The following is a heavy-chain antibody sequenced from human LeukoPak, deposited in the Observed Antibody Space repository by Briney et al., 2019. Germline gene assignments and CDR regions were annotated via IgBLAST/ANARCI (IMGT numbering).Heavy chain of an antibody. V-gene: IGHV4-38-2*02. D-gene: IGHD3-9*01. CDR2: IYDSGST. J-gene: IGHJ3*02. CDR3: ARRYYDILTGYDSSAFDI. CDR1: NYSISSGYY. Sequence: PSETLSLTCTVSNYSISSGYYWGWIRQPPGKGLEWIGNIYDSGSTYYNPSLKSRVTISVDTSKNQFSLKLSSVTAADTAVYYCARRYYDILTGYDSSAFDIWGQGTMVTVSS.